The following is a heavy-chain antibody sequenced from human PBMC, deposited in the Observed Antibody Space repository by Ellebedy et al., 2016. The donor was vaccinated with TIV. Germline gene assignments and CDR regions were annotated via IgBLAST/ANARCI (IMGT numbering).Heavy chain of an antibody. J-gene: IGHJ4*02. CDR1: GFTFSSYW. CDR3: ARWETAVRLVPVFDY. CDR2: INSDGSST. Sequence: GGSLRLSXAASGFTFSSYWMHWVRQAPGKGLVWVSRINSDGSSTSYADSVKGRFTISRDNAKNTLYLQMNSLRAEDTAVYYCARWETAVRLVPVFDYWGQGTLVTVSS. V-gene: IGHV3-74*01. D-gene: IGHD6-19*01.